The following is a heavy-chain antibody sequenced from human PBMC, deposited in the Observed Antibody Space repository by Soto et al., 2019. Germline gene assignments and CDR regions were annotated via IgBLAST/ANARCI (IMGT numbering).Heavy chain of an antibody. CDR3: ARAHLIASRLMWYLDL. V-gene: IGHV6-1*01. CDR2: TYYRSKWYN. CDR1: GDSVSSNNAA. J-gene: IGHJ2*01. Sequence: SQNLSLTCAISGDSVSSNNAAWHWIRQSPSRGLEWLGRTYYRSKWYNDYAMSVKGRITINPDTSKDHFSLQLNSVTPEDTAVYYCARAHLIASRLMWYLDLWGRGTLVTVSS. D-gene: IGHD6-6*01.